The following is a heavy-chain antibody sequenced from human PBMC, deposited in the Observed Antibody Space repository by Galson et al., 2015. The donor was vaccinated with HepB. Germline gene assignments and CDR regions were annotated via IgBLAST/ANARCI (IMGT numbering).Heavy chain of an antibody. Sequence: LRLSCAASGFTFSTYSMNWVRQAPGKGLEWVSYISSSSGTIYYADSVKGRFTISRDNAENSLYLQMNSLRDEDTAVYYCTSLAAAGNDYWGQGTLVTVSS. CDR3: TSLAAAGNDY. CDR1: GFTFSTYS. D-gene: IGHD6-13*01. CDR2: ISSSSGTI. V-gene: IGHV3-48*02. J-gene: IGHJ4*02.